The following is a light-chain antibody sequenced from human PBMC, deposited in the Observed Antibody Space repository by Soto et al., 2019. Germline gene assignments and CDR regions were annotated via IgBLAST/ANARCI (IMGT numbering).Light chain of an antibody. CDR1: QSVSSSY. CDR3: HQYDSTPLT. J-gene: IGKJ4*01. Sequence: EIVLTQSPGTLSLSPGERATLSCRASQSVSSSYLAWYQQKPGQAPRLLSYGASSRATGIPYRFSGSGSGTDFTLTISRLEPEDFAVYYCHQYDSTPLTFGGGTKVEIK. CDR2: GAS. V-gene: IGKV3-20*01.